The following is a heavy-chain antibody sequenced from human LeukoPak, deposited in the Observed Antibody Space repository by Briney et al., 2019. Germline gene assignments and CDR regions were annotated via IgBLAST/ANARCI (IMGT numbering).Heavy chain of an antibody. V-gene: IGHV5-51*01. CDR1: GYYFTNYW. D-gene: IGHD6-6*01. CDR2: IYPGENNI. CDR3: ARHITTSSTSSHFDS. Sequence: GESLKISCKASGYYFTNYWMAWVRQMPGKGLEYMGFIYPGENNIRYSPPFQGRVTISADKSINTAYLQWNSLKASDTAMYYCARHITTSSTSSHFDSWGQGTLVTVSS. J-gene: IGHJ4*02.